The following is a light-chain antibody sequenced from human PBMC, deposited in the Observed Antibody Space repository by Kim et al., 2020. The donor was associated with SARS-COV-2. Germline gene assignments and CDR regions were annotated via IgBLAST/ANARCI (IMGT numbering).Light chain of an antibody. J-gene: IGKJ1*01. Sequence: ASVGDTVTITCRASQNINNWLAWYQQKPGKAPKVLIYKASNLESGVPSRFSGSGFGTEFTLTISSLQPDDFATYFCQQYNTYAWTFGQGTKVDIK. CDR1: QNINNW. V-gene: IGKV1-5*03. CDR2: KAS. CDR3: QQYNTYAWT.